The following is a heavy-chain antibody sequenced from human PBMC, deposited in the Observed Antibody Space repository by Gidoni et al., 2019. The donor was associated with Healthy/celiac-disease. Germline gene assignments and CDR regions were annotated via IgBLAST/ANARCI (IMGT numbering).Heavy chain of an antibody. Sequence: EVQLVESGGGLVQPGGSLRLSCAASGFTFSSYAMHWVRQAPGKGLEYVSAISSNGGSTYYANSVKGRFTISRDNSKNTLYLQMGSLRAEDMAVYYCARDRLWYSSSSLDAFDIWGQGTMVTVSS. J-gene: IGHJ3*02. CDR2: ISSNGGST. V-gene: IGHV3-64*01. D-gene: IGHD6-6*01. CDR1: GFTFSSYA. CDR3: ARDRLWYSSSSLDAFDI.